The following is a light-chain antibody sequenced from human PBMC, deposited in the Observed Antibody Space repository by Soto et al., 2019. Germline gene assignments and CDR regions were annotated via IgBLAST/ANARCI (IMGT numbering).Light chain of an antibody. J-gene: IGKJ1*01. CDR3: QQYGRSPWT. Sequence: EIVLTQSPGTLSFSPGERATLSCRASQSVSSSYLAWYQQKPGQAPRLLIYGASSRATGIPDRFSGSGSGTDFTLTISRLEPEDFAVYYCQQYGRSPWTFGQGTKVDIX. V-gene: IGKV3-20*01. CDR1: QSVSSSY. CDR2: GAS.